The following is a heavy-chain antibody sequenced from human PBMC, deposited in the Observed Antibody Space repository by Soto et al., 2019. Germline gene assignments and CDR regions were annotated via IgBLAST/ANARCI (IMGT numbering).Heavy chain of an antibody. D-gene: IGHD2-21*02. CDR2: IYHSGST. V-gene: IGHV4-4*02. CDR3: ARVTDGYYFDY. CDR1: GASIGISTW. J-gene: IGHJ4*02. Sequence: QVQLQESGPGLVKPSGPLSLTAAVFGASIGISTWGGWVGRPPGKGLEWIGEIYHSGSTNYNPSLKSRVTISVDKSKNQFSLKLSSVTAADTAVYYCARVTDGYYFDYWGQGTLVTVSS.